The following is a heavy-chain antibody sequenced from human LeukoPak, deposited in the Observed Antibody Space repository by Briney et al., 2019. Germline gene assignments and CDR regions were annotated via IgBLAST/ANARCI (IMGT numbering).Heavy chain of an antibody. CDR1: VSSGLTRW. CDR2: IKEDGSDK. D-gene: IGHD4-17*01. V-gene: IGHV3-7*01. CDR3: ARAPGEGWFDP. Sequence: GGSLRLSCVASVSSGLTRWMNWVRQAPGKGLEWVAIIKEDGSDKYYVDSVKGRFTISRDNAKNSLYLQMNSLRAEDTALYYCARAPGEGWFDPWGQGTLVTVSS. J-gene: IGHJ5*02.